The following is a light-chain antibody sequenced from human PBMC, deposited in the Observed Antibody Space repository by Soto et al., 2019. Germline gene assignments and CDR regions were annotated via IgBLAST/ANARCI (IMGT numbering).Light chain of an antibody. V-gene: IGKV3D-15*01. CDR1: QTVGSN. CDR3: QQHSNWPWT. CDR2: RAS. J-gene: IGKJ1*01. Sequence: EIEMTQSPATLSMSPGERATLSCRASQTVGSNLAWYQQKPGQGPRLLVYRASTRATGIPARFSGSGSGSEFTLTISSLQSEDFAVYYGQQHSNWPWTFGQGTKVEIK.